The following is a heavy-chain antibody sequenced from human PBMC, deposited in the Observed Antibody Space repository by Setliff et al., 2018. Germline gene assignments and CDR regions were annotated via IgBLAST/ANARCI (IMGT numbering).Heavy chain of an antibody. CDR2: ISTDDGDT. CDR1: GYTFTTRG. J-gene: IGHJ3*01. D-gene: IGHD2-21*02. V-gene: IGHV1-18*01. Sequence: ASVKVSCKASGYTFTTRGISWVRQAPGQGLEWMGWISTDDGDTNFAQKFQGRVTLTTXXXTGTAXXXXXXXXXXXXXXXXCXRDWFCSGGDCSDVFDFWGQGTMVTVSS. CDR3: XRDWFCSGGDCSDVFDF.